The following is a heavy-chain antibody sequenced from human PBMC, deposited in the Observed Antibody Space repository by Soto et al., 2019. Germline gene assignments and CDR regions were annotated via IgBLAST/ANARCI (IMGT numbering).Heavy chain of an antibody. D-gene: IGHD3-9*01. CDR1: GDSINSGKYY. CDR2: IYYRGDT. Sequence: QLQLQESGPGLVKPSETLSLTCSVSGDSINSGKYYWGWIRQPPGKGLEWIGGIYYRGDTYYNPSLQTRVTISLDKSKSQFSLKLNSVTAADSAVYFCARLEGLATSTYYFDFWGQGALVTVSS. CDR3: ARLEGLATSTYYFDF. V-gene: IGHV4-39*01. J-gene: IGHJ4*02.